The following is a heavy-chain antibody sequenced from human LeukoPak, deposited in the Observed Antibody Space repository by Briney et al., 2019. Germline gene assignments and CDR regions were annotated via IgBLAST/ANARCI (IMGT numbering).Heavy chain of an antibody. CDR2: FDPEDGET. Sequence: ASVRVSCKVSGYTLTELSMHWVRQAPGKGVEWMGGFDPEDGETIYAQKFQGRVTMTEDTSTDTAYMELSSLRSEDTAVYYCATATAATTGYCFDYWGQGTLVTVSS. J-gene: IGHJ4*02. CDR3: ATATAATTGYCFDY. D-gene: IGHD6-25*01. CDR1: GYTLTELS. V-gene: IGHV1-24*01.